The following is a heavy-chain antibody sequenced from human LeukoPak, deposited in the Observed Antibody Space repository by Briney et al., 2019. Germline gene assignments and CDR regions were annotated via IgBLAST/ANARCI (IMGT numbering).Heavy chain of an antibody. V-gene: IGHV3-7*01. J-gene: IGHJ4*02. CDR1: GLIFSKYW. Sequence: AGGSLRLSCAASGLIFSKYWMTWVRQAPGKGLEWVASINPDGSEKYYLDSVKGRFSISRDNARNSVYLQMNSLRDDDTSVYYCARDASALHWGRGTLVTVSS. CDR2: INPDGSEK. CDR3: ARDASALH. D-gene: IGHD6-19*01.